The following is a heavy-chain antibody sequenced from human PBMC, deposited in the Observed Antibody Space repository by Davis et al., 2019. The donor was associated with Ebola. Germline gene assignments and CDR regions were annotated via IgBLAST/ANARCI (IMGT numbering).Heavy chain of an antibody. CDR1: GGSISSGGYY. CDR3: ARAFHGVVLSAGYFDY. Sequence: PSETLSLTCTVSGGSISSGGYYWSWIRQHPGKGLEWIGYIYYSGSTYYNPSLKSRVTISVDTSKNKFYLQLSSVTAADTAVYYCARAFHGVVLSAGYFDYWGQGTLVTVSS. V-gene: IGHV4-31*03. CDR2: IYYSGST. J-gene: IGHJ4*02. D-gene: IGHD3-3*01.